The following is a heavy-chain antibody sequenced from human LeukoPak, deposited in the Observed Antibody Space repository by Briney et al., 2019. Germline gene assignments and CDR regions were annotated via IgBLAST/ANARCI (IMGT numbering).Heavy chain of an antibody. CDR2: IKQDGSEK. CDR1: GFTFSDYY. J-gene: IGHJ4*02. CDR3: ARDRQETDYVWGSYRPSYYFDY. Sequence: PGGSLRLSCAASGFTFSDYYMSWVRQAPGKGLEWVANIKQDGSEKYYVDSVKGRFTISRDNAKNSLYLQMNSLRAEDTAVYYCARDRQETDYVWGSYRPSYYFDYWGQGTLVTVSS. V-gene: IGHV3-7*03. D-gene: IGHD3-16*02.